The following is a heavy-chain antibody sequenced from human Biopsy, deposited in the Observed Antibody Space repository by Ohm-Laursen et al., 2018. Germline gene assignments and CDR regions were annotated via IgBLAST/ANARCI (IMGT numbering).Heavy chain of an antibody. Sequence: SLRLSCTAPGFTFSDFYMSWIRQAPGKGLEWVAFIFYDGSNTYYADSVKGRFTISRDTSRDTLYLQMSSLRAEDTAVYYCAKDRYNYTPIGGFSMDVWDQGTTVTVSS. CDR1: GFTFSDFY. CDR3: AKDRYNYTPIGGFSMDV. V-gene: IGHV3-30*02. J-gene: IGHJ6*02. CDR2: IFYDGSNT. D-gene: IGHD5-18*01.